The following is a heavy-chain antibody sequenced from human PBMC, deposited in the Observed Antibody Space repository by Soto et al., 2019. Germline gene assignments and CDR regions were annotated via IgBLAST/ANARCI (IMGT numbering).Heavy chain of an antibody. Sequence: PGESLKISCKGSGYSFTSYWISWVRQMPGKGLEWMGRIDPSDSYTNYSPSFQGHVTISADKSISTAYLQWSSLKASDTAMYYCAQIVTGATAAAGTLVDYWGQGTLVTVSS. CDR3: AQIVTGATAAAGTLVDY. CDR1: GYSFTSYW. J-gene: IGHJ4*02. CDR2: IDPSDSYT. D-gene: IGHD6-13*01. V-gene: IGHV5-10-1*01.